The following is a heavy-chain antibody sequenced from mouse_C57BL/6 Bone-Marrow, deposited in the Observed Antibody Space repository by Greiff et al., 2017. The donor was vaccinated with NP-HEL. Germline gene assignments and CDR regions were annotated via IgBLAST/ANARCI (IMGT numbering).Heavy chain of an antibody. V-gene: IGHV1-81*01. Sequence: QVQLQQSGAELARPGASVKLSCKASGYTFTSYGISWVKQRTGQGLEWIGEIYPRSGNTYYNEKFKGKATLTADNYSSTAYMELRSLTSEDSAVYFCAKRGQLSEFAYWGQGTLVTVSA. CDR3: AKRGQLSEFAY. CDR1: GYTFTSYG. J-gene: IGHJ3*01. D-gene: IGHD3-2*02. CDR2: IYPRSGNT.